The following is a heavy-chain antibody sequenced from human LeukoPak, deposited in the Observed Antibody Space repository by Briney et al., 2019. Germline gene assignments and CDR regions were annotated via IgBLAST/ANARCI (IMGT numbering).Heavy chain of an antibody. D-gene: IGHD1-1*01. J-gene: IGHJ3*02. CDR2: INGDGDGK. CDR1: GFSFRRFW. CDR3: ARDSSPDSATTYYDALDM. V-gene: IGHV3-7*01. Sequence: GGSLRLSYVGSGFSFRRFWMTWVRQAPGRGLEWVANINGDGDGKRYADSVKDRFTISRDNARSLVFLQIHSLRDEDTALYYCARDSSPDSATTYYDALDMWGQGTMVTVSS.